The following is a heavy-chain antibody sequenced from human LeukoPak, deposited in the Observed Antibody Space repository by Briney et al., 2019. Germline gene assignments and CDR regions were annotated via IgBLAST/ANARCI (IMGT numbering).Heavy chain of an antibody. CDR2: IIPIFGTA. V-gene: IGHV1-69*05. D-gene: IGHD5-12*01. J-gene: IGHJ3*02. CDR3: ARANSGYDPAFDI. CDR1: GGTFSSYA. Sequence: SVKVSCKASGGTFSSYAISWVQQAPGQGLEWMGRIIPIFGTANYAQKFQGRVTITTDESTSTAYMELSSLSSEDTAVYYCARANSGYDPAFDIWGQGTMVTVSS.